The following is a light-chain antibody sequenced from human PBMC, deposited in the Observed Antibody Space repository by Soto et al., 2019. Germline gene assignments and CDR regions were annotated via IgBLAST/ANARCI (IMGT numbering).Light chain of an antibody. CDR3: QQYGSSPLA. CDR1: QSIDSSY. CDR2: AAS. V-gene: IGKV3-20*01. Sequence: EIVLTQSPGTLSLATGESVTLSCRASQSIDSSYLGWYQQKPGQAPRLLVFAASNRATGVPDRFSGSGSGTDFTLTISRLEPDDFAVYYCQQYGSSPLAFGGGTRVEIK. J-gene: IGKJ4*01.